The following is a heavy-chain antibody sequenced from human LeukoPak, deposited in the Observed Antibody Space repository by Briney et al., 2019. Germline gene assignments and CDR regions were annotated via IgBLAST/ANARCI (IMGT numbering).Heavy chain of an antibody. Sequence: GESLKISCKGSGYSFTSYWIGWVRQMPGKGLEWMGIIYPGDSDTRYSPSFQGQVTISADKSISTAYLQWSSLKASDAAMYYCARRSSGSYSVGGYYYYMDVWGKGTTVTVSS. CDR2: IYPGDSDT. CDR3: ARRSSGSYSVGGYYYYMDV. J-gene: IGHJ6*03. D-gene: IGHD1-26*01. V-gene: IGHV5-51*01. CDR1: GYSFTSYW.